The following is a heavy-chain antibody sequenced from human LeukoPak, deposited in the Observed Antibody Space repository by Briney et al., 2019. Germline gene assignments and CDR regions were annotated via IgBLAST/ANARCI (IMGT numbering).Heavy chain of an antibody. CDR3: ARPTTYYYDSSAYHVDCFDI. Sequence: GASVKVSCKASGGSFSNYIVTWLRLAPGQGLEWMGGIIPIFGTTNYAQKFQGRVTITADEATTTAYMDLRSMRSEDTAVYYSARPTTYYYDSSAYHVDCFDIWGQGTMVTVSS. CDR2: IIPIFGTT. J-gene: IGHJ3*02. V-gene: IGHV1-69*13. CDR1: GGSFSNYI. D-gene: IGHD3-22*01.